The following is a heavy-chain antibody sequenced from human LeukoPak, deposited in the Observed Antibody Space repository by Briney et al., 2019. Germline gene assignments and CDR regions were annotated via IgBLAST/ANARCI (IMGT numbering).Heavy chain of an antibody. CDR3: ASTFVNYCRGGSCYFGAAFDI. J-gene: IGHJ3*02. D-gene: IGHD2-15*01. CDR1: GGSISSYY. V-gene: IGHV4-59*08. CDR2: IYYSGST. Sequence: SETLSLTCTVSGGSISSYYWSWIRQPPGKGLEWIGYIYYSGSTNYNPSLKSRVTISVDTSKNQFSLKLSSVTAADTAVYYCASTFVNYCRGGSCYFGAAFDIWGQGTMVTVSS.